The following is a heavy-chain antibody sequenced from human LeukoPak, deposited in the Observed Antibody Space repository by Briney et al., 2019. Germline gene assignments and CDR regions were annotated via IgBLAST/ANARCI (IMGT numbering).Heavy chain of an antibody. V-gene: IGHV1-2*02. CDR3: ARVGMDYDFWSGYYKMYYYYYYMDV. CDR2: INPNSGGT. Sequence: GSVTVSCKASGYAFTGYYMHWVRQAPGQGVEGMGWINPNSGGTNYAQKFQARVTMTRDTSISTAYMELSRLRSDDTAVYYCARVGMDYDFWSGYYKMYYYYYYMDVWGKGTTVTVSS. J-gene: IGHJ6*03. CDR1: GYAFTGYY. D-gene: IGHD3-3*01.